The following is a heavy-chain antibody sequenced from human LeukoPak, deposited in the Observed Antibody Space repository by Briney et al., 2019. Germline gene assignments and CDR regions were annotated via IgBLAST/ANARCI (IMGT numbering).Heavy chain of an antibody. CDR3: ARGVPAAIRPEGYYYYMDV. CDR2: IIPILGIA. Sequence: SVKVSCKASGGTFSSYAISWVRQAPGQGLEWMGRIIPILGIANYAQKFQGRVTITADESTSTAYMELSSLRSEDTAVYYCARGVPAAIRPEGYYYYMDVWGKGTTVTVSS. V-gene: IGHV1-69*04. J-gene: IGHJ6*03. D-gene: IGHD2-2*02. CDR1: GGTFSSYA.